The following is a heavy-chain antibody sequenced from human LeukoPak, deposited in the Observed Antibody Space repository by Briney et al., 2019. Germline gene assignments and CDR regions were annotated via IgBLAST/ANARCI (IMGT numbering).Heavy chain of an antibody. CDR1: GDSGSSNSAA. D-gene: IGHD6-13*01. CDR3: ARDLRAYSSKPGGFDY. V-gene: IGHV6-1*01. CDR2: TYYSSKWYN. J-gene: IGHJ4*02. Sequence: SQTLSLTCAISGDSGSSNSAAWNWIRQSPSRGLEWLGRTYYSSKWYNDYAVSVKSRITINPDTSKNQFSLQLNSVTPEDTAVYYCARDLRAYSSKPGGFDYWGQGTLVTVSS.